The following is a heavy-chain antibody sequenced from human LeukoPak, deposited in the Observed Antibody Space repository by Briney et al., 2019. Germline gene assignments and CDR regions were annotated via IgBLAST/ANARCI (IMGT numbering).Heavy chain of an antibody. CDR3: ARPPHDSSGDHDAFDI. V-gene: IGHV1-18*01. CDR1: GDTFTGCV. D-gene: IGHD3-22*01. CDR2: ISAYSGNT. J-gene: IGHJ3*02. Sequence: GASLKFACEACGDTFTGCVRSWVRQDPGQGLLGTGWISAYSGNTNYAQKLRGRVTISADTSTSAAYMELRSMGSDDKAVYYCARPPHDSSGDHDAFDISGPRTMVTVSS.